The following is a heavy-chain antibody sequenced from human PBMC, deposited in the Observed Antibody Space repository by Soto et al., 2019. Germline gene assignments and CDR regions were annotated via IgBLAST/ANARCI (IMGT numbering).Heavy chain of an antibody. CDR3: AKVHITMIVVVITGFDY. CDR2: ISSSDNTI. CDR1: GFSFGDYY. Sequence: GGSLRLSCAASGFSFGDYYMSWIRQAPGKGLEWLSYISSSDNTIYYADSVKGRFTISRDNAKNSLYLQMNSLRAEDTAVYYCAKVHITMIVVVITGFDYWGQGTLVTVSS. V-gene: IGHV3-11*01. J-gene: IGHJ4*02. D-gene: IGHD3-22*01.